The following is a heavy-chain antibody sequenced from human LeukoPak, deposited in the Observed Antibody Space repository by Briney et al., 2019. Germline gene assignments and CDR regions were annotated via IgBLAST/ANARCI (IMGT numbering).Heavy chain of an antibody. J-gene: IGHJ5*02. V-gene: IGHV4-61*02. CDR1: GGSISSGSYY. D-gene: IGHD1-26*01. CDR3: ARAPIVGATTGWFDP. CDR2: IYTSGST. Sequence: SETLSLTCTVSGGSISSGSYYWSWIRQPAGKGLEWIGRIYTSGSTNYNPSLKSRVTISVDTSKNQFSLKLSSVTAADTAVYYCARAPIVGATTGWFDPWGQGTLVTVSS.